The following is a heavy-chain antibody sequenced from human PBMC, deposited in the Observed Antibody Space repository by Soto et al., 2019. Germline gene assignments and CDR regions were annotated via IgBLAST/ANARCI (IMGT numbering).Heavy chain of an antibody. J-gene: IGHJ6*02. CDR2: ISWNSGSI. V-gene: IGHV3-9*01. CDR3: AKGVTDSPGLYDGMDV. D-gene: IGHD3-22*01. CDR1: GFIFNDYA. Sequence: SLRLSCAASGFIFNDYAMHWVRQAPGKGLEWVSGISWNSGSIGYADSAKGRFTISRDNAKNSLYLQMNSLRVEDTALYYCAKGVTDSPGLYDGMDVWGQGTTVTVSS.